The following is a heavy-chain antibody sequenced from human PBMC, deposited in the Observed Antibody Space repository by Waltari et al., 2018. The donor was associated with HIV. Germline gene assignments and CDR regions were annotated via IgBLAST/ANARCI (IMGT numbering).Heavy chain of an antibody. CDR1: GGSISSYY. D-gene: IGHD6-19*01. CDR3: ARVERRPKDPYSSGWYYDY. J-gene: IGHJ4*02. V-gene: IGHV4-59*01. CDR2: IYYSGST. Sequence: QVQLQESGPGLVKPSETLSLTCTAPGGSISSYYWSWIRQPPGKGLEWIGYIYYSGSTNYSPSLKSRVTISVDTSKNQFSLKLSSVTAADTAVYYCARVERRPKDPYSSGWYYDYWGQGTLVTVSS.